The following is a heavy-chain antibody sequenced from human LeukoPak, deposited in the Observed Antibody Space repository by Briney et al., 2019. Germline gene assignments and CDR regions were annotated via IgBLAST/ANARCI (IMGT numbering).Heavy chain of an antibody. Sequence: SETLSLTCAVYGGSFSGYYWSWIRQPPGKGLEWIGEINHSGSTNYNPSLKSRVTISVDTSKNQFSLELSSVTAADTAVYYCARVTDFWSGYYGIDYWGQGTLVTSPQ. D-gene: IGHD3-3*01. J-gene: IGHJ4*02. V-gene: IGHV4-34*01. CDR2: INHSGST. CDR1: GGSFSGYY. CDR3: ARVTDFWSGYYGIDY.